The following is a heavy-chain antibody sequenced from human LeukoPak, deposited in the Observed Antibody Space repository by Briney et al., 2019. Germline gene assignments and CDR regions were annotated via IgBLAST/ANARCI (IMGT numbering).Heavy chain of an antibody. J-gene: IGHJ5*02. CDR1: GSTFSDYY. CDR2: ISSSGSTI. CDR3: ARVDDFWSGYSKTNWFDP. D-gene: IGHD3-3*01. Sequence: GGSLRLSCAASGSTFSDYYMSWIRQAPGKGLEWVSYISSSGSTIYYADSVKGRFTISRDNAKNSLYLQMNSLRAEDTAVYYCARVDDFWSGYSKTNWFDPWGQGTLVTVSS. V-gene: IGHV3-11*04.